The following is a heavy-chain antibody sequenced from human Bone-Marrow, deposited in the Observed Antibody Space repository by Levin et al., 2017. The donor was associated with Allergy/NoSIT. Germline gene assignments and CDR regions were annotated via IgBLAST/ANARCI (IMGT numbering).Heavy chain of an antibody. CDR3: TRVVRAPVPAAINWFDP. V-gene: IGHV3-49*04. D-gene: IGHD2-2*01. CDR2: IRSKAYGGTT. J-gene: IGHJ5*02. CDR1: GFTFGDYA. Sequence: GGSLRLSCTASGFTFGDYAMSWVRQAPGKGLEWVGFIRSKAYGGTTEYAASVKGRFTISRDDSKSIAYLQMNSLKTEDTAVYYCTRVVRAPVPAAINWFDPWGQGTLVTVSS.